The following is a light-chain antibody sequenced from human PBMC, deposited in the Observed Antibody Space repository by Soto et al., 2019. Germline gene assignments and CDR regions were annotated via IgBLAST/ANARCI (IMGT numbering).Light chain of an antibody. CDR2: GAS. CDR1: QSVTTSY. CDR3: QHYGSSPR. Sequence: SPGTLSLSPGERATLSCRASQSVTTSYLAWYQQKPGQAPRLLIYGASSRATGIPDRFTGSGSGTDFTLTISRLEPEDFAVYYCQHYGSSPRFGQGTKV. V-gene: IGKV3-20*01. J-gene: IGKJ1*01.